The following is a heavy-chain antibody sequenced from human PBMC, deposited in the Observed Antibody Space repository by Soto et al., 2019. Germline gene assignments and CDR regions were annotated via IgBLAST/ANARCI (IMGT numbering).Heavy chain of an antibody. V-gene: IGHV3-7*03. Sequence: GSLRLSCAASGFTFSSYWMIWVRQAPEKGLEWVGNIRQDGSEKHYVDSVKGRFTISRDNAKNSLYLQMSSLRADDTAVYYCARGGCSSTTCHRGDYWGQGTLVTVPQ. CDR3: ARGGCSSTTCHRGDY. D-gene: IGHD2-2*01. CDR2: IRQDGSEK. J-gene: IGHJ4*02. CDR1: GFTFSSYW.